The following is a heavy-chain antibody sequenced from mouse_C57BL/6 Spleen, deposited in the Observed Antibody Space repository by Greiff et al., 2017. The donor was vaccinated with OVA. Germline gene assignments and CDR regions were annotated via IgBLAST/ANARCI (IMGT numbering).Heavy chain of an antibody. CDR1: GFTFSSYA. CDR2: ISDGGSYT. Sequence: EVMLVESGGGLVKPGGSLKLSCAASGFTFSSYAMSWVRQTPEKRLEWVATISDGGSYTYYPDNVKGRFPISRDNAKNTLYLQMSHLKSEDTAMYYCARDHYYGSSYAMDYWGQGTSVTVSS. D-gene: IGHD1-1*01. CDR3: ARDHYYGSSYAMDY. V-gene: IGHV5-4*01. J-gene: IGHJ4*01.